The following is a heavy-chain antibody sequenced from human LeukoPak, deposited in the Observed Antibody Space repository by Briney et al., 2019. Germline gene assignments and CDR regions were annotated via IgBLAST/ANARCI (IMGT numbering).Heavy chain of an antibody. CDR1: GESFSGYY. D-gene: IGHD5-12*01. Sequence: SETLSLTCAVYGESFSGYYWSWIRQPPGKGLEWIGEINHSGSTNYNPSLKSRVTISVDTSKNQFSLKLSSVTAADTAVYYCARQYIVATIIDYWGQGTLVTVSS. CDR3: ARQYIVATIIDY. V-gene: IGHV4-34*01. J-gene: IGHJ4*02. CDR2: INHSGST.